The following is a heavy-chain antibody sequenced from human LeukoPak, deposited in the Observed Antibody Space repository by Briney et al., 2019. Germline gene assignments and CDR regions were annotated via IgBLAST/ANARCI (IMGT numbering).Heavy chain of an antibody. CDR3: TSLGGYSYGYHDAFDI. Sequence: GGSLRLSCAASGFTFSSYAMSWVRQAPGKGLEWVSAISGSGGSTYYADSVKGRFTISRDNSKNTLYLQMNSLRAEDTAVYYCTSLGGYSYGYHDAFDIWGQGTMVTVSS. CDR2: ISGSGGST. CDR1: GFTFSSYA. J-gene: IGHJ3*02. V-gene: IGHV3-23*01. D-gene: IGHD5-18*01.